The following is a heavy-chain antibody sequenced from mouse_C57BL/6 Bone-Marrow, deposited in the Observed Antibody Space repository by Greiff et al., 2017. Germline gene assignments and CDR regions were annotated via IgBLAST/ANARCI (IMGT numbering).Heavy chain of an antibody. CDR3: ARLLLYFDY. Sequence: EVQGVESGGGLVQPGGSLSLSCAASGFTFTDYYMSWVRQPPGKALEWLGFIRNKANGYTTEYSATVKGRFTISRDNSQSILYLQMSALRAEDSATYYCARLLLYFDYWGQGTTLTVSS. J-gene: IGHJ2*01. D-gene: IGHD1-1*01. CDR1: GFTFTDYY. CDR2: IRNKANGYTT. V-gene: IGHV7-3*01.